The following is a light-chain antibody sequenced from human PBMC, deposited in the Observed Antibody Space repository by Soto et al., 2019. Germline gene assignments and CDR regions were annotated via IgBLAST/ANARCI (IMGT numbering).Light chain of an antibody. V-gene: IGKV1-27*01. J-gene: IGKJ3*01. CDR3: QKYSSVPL. CDR2: AAS. Sequence: DIPMTQSPSSLSASVGDRVTITCRASQGISNYIAWYQQKPGKAPKLLIYAASTLQSGVPSQFSGSGSETDFTLTINSLQPEDVATYSCQKYSSVPLFGPGTKVDIK. CDR1: QGISNY.